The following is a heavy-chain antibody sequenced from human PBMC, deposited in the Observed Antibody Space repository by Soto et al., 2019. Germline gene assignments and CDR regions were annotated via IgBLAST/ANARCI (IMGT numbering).Heavy chain of an antibody. J-gene: IGHJ6*02. CDR2: ISYDGSNK. Sequence: PVGSLRLSCAASGFTFSSYGMHWVRQAPGKGLEWVAVISYDGSNKYYADSVKGRFTISRDNSKNTLYLQMNSLRAEDTAVYYCAKWVAARPLYYGMDVWGQGTTVTVSS. CDR3: AKWVAARPLYYGMDV. CDR1: GFTFSSYG. V-gene: IGHV3-30*18. D-gene: IGHD6-6*01.